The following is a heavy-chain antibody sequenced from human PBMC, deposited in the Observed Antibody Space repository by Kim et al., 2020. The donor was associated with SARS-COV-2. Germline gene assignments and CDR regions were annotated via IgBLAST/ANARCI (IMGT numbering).Heavy chain of an antibody. Sequence: ASVKVSCKASGYTFTSYDINWVRQATGQGLEWMGWMNPNNDNTGYAQKFQGRVTMTRNTSISTAYMELSSLRSEDTAVYYCARGRSRDNWFDPWGQGTLVTVSS. J-gene: IGHJ5*02. CDR2: MNPNNDNT. D-gene: IGHD2-2*01. CDR1: GYTFTSYD. CDR3: ARGRSRDNWFDP. V-gene: IGHV1-8*01.